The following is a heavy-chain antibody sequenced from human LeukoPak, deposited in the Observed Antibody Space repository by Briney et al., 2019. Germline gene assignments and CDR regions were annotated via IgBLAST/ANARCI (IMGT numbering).Heavy chain of an antibody. J-gene: IGHJ6*02. CDR1: GYTFTSYA. V-gene: IGHV1-3*01. Sequence: GASVKVSCKASGYTFTSYAMHWVRQAPGQRLEWMGWINAGNGNTKYSQKFQGRVTITRDTSASTVYMELSSLRSEDTAVYYCARAIKSIFPPYGMDVWGQGTTVTVSS. CDR2: INAGNGNT. CDR3: ARAIKSIFPPYGMDV. D-gene: IGHD3-9*01.